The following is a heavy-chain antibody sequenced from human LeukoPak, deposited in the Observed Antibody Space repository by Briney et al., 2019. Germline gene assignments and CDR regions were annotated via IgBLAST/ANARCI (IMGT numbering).Heavy chain of an antibody. CDR1: GYSISSGYY. V-gene: IGHV4-38-2*02. CDR3: AKDSGSSRGDFDY. J-gene: IGHJ4*02. CDR2: IYHSGST. Sequence: SETLSLTCAVSGYSISSGYYWGWIRQPPGKGLEWIGSIYHSGSTYYNPSLKSRVTISVDTSKNQFSLKLSSVTAADTAVYYCAKDSGSSRGDFDYWGQGTLVTVSS. D-gene: IGHD1-26*01.